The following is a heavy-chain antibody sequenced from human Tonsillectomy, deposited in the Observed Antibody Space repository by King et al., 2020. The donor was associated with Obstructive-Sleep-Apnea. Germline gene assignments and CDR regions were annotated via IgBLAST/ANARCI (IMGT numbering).Heavy chain of an antibody. CDR1: GFTFSSYA. Sequence: VQLVESGGGVVQPGRSLRLSCAASGFTFSSYAMHWVRQAPGKGLEWVAVISYDGSNKYYADSVKGRFTISRDNSKNTLYLQMNSLRAEDTAVYYCATQFEIVVVVAATPYFDYWGQGTLVTVSS. J-gene: IGHJ4*02. CDR2: ISYDGSNK. V-gene: IGHV3-30*04. D-gene: IGHD2-15*01. CDR3: ATQFEIVVVVAATPYFDY.